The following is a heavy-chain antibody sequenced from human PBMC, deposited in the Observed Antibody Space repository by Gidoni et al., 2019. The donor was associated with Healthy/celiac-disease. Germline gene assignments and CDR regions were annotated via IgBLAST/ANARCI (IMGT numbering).Heavy chain of an antibody. D-gene: IGHD6-6*01. CDR3: ARDRRFAVYSSSSDDYGMDV. V-gene: IGHV3-66*02. Sequence: EVQLVESGGGLVQPGGSLRLSCAASGFTVSSNYMSWVRQAPGKGLEWVSVIYSGGSTYYADSVKGRFTISRDNSKNTLYLQMNSLRAEDTAVYYCARDRRFAVYSSSSDDYGMDVWGQGTTVTVSS. CDR1: GFTVSSNY. CDR2: IYSGGST. J-gene: IGHJ6*02.